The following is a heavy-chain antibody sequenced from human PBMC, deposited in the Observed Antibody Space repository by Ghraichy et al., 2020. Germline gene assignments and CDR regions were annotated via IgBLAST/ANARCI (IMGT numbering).Heavy chain of an antibody. Sequence: ASVKVSCKASGYTFTSYYMHWVRQAPGQGLEWMGIINPSGGSTSYAQKFQGRVTMTRDTSTSTVYMELSSLRSEDTAVYYCARGVATIDFKGNFDYWGQGTLVTVSS. V-gene: IGHV1-46*01. CDR2: INPSGGST. CDR3: ARGVATIDFKGNFDY. J-gene: IGHJ4*02. D-gene: IGHD5-24*01. CDR1: GYTFTSYY.